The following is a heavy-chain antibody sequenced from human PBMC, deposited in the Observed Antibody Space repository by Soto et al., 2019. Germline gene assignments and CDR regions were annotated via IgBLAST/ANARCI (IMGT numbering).Heavy chain of an antibody. V-gene: IGHV1-18*01. CDR3: ASSYSNYALIDYYYYGMDV. CDR1: GYTFTSYG. J-gene: IGHJ6*02. Sequence: ASVKVSCKASGYTFTSYGISWVRQAPGQGLEWMGWISTYNDNTNYAQKFQGRVTITRDTSASTAYMELSSLRSEDTAVYYCASSYSNYALIDYYYYGMDVWGQGTTVTVSS. D-gene: IGHD4-4*01. CDR2: ISTYNDNT.